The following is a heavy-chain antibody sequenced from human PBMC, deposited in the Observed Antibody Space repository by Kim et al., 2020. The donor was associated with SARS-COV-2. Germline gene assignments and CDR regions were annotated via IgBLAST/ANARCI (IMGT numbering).Heavy chain of an antibody. CDR3: ARRLSSSGWTLGY. V-gene: IGHV5-51*01. J-gene: IGHJ4*02. Sequence: YSPSFQGQVTISADKSISTAYLQWSSLKASDTAMYYCARRLSSSGWTLGYWGQGTLVTVSS. D-gene: IGHD6-19*01.